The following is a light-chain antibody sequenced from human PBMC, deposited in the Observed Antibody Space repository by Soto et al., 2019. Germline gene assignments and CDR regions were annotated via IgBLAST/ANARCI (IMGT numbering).Light chain of an antibody. J-gene: IGKJ4*01. CDR3: QQYYSYPLT. V-gene: IGKV1-8*01. CDR1: QCIRTS. Sequence: IQMTQSPSSLSADVRDQVTITSRASQCIRTSLAWDQQSLEKASNLVFPAASTLQSGVPSRFSGSGSGTYISLTISCLQSEDFATYYCQQYYSYPLTFGGGTTVDI. CDR2: AAS.